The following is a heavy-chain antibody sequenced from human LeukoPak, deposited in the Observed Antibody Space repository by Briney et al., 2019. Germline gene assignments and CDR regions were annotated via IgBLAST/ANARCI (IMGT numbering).Heavy chain of an antibody. CDR3: AKGYYGSGSYGWFDY. CDR2: ISGSGDRT. D-gene: IGHD3-10*01. CDR1: GFTFSSSA. J-gene: IGHJ4*02. V-gene: IGHV3-23*01. Sequence: GGSLRLSCAASGFTFSSSAMNWVRQAPGKGLEWVSTISGSGDRTYYADSVKGRFTISRDNSKNTLFLQMNSLRAEDTAVYCCAKGYYGSGSYGWFDYWGQGTLVTVSS.